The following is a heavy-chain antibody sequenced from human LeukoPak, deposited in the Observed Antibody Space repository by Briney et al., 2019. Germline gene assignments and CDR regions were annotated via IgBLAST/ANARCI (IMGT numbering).Heavy chain of an antibody. CDR3: VKGCSYTGCYTSDY. Sequence: RGSLRLFCAATRFTFNTYAMTWVRQAPGQGLELVSTISGSGDSTHYADSVKGRFTISRDNSKNMLYLQMNSLRVEDTAIYYCVKGCSYTGCYTSDYWGQGTLVTVSS. CDR1: RFTFNTYA. D-gene: IGHD2-2*02. V-gene: IGHV3-23*01. CDR2: ISGSGDST. J-gene: IGHJ4*02.